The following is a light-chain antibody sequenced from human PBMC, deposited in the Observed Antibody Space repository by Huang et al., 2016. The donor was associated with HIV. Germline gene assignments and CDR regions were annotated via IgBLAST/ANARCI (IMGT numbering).Light chain of an antibody. CDR1: QGIRNS. CDR2: STS. Sequence: DIQMTQSPSSLSASVGDRVTITCQASQGIRNSLAWYQQKPGKAPKLLLYSTSKLESGVPSRCSGDVSGTDFTLTINTLQPEDFATYFCQQSYGVPYTFGQGTKLEIK. J-gene: IGKJ2*01. V-gene: IGKV1-NL1*01. CDR3: QQSYGVPYT.